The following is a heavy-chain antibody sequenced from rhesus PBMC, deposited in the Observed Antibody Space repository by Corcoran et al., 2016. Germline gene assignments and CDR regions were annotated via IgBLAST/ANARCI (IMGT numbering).Heavy chain of an antibody. CDR3: AGTFYTHYGLDS. D-gene: IGHD3S6*01. CDR1: GYSFPSYW. CDR2: SEHSESDT. V-gene: IGHV5-2*01. J-gene: IGHJ6*01. Sequence: EVQLVQSGAEVNRPGESLKISCKTSGYSFPSYWLSWVRQMPGKGLEWWGASEHSESDTRYSPAFQGQVTIEADKSIRTNYLQGSSLKASDSATYYCAGTFYTHYGLDSWGQGVVVTVSS.